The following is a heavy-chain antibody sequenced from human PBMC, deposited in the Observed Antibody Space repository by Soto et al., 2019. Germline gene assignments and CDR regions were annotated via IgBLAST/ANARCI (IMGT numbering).Heavy chain of an antibody. V-gene: IGHV3-9*01. CDR1: GFTFDDYA. Sequence: EVQLVESGGGLVQPGWSLRLSCAASGFTFDDYAIHWVRQAPGRGLEWVSGITWNSRRINYEDSVKGRFTISRDNAKNSLYLQMNSLRTEDTALYYCAKMSKIRGVRDYFDSWGQGTLVTVSS. D-gene: IGHD3-10*01. CDR3: AKMSKIRGVRDYFDS. CDR2: ITWNSRRI. J-gene: IGHJ4*02.